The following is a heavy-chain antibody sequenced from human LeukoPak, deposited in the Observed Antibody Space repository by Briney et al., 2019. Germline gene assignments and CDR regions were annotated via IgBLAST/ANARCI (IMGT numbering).Heavy chain of an antibody. V-gene: IGHV4-59*08. CDR3: AMQVGIYGDYNNWFDP. J-gene: IGHJ5*02. D-gene: IGHD4-17*01. CDR1: GASLNNYY. Sequence: SETLSLTCTVSGASLNNYYWNWVRHPPGKELEWIGKVDYSGNTRHNPSLKSRVTISLDISKNHFSLRLSSVTAADTAVYYCAMQVGIYGDYNNWFDPWGQGARVTVSS. CDR2: VDYSGNT.